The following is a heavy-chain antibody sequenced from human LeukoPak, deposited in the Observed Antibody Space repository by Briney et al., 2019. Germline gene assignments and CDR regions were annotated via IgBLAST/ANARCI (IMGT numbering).Heavy chain of an antibody. CDR3: ASLIAARRDY. CDR1: GFTFSNYA. Sequence: GGSLRLSCSASGFTFSNYAMSWVRQAPGKGLEWVSAISGSASSTYYADSVKGRFTISRDNAKNSLYLQMNSLRAEDTAVYYCASLIAARRDYWGQGTLVTVSS. D-gene: IGHD6-6*01. V-gene: IGHV3-23*01. J-gene: IGHJ4*02. CDR2: ISGSASST.